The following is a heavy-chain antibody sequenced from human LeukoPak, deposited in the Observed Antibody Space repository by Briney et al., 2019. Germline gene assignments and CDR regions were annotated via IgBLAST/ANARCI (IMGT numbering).Heavy chain of an antibody. Sequence: SVKVSCTASGGTFSSYAISWVRQAPGQGLEWMGGIIPIFGTANYAQKFQGGVTITTDESTSTPYMELSSLRSEDTAVYCCARDGASSSFPYYWGEGTPVTVSS. CDR1: GGTFSSYA. CDR3: ARDGASSSFPYY. J-gene: IGHJ4*02. CDR2: IIPIFGTA. D-gene: IGHD6-13*01. V-gene: IGHV1-69*05.